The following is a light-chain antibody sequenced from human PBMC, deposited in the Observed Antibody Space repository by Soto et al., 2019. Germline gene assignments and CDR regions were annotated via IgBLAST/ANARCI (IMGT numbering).Light chain of an antibody. J-gene: IGLJ2*01. CDR2: GNS. CDR1: TSNIGAGYD. CDR3: QSYDRSLSGSV. Sequence: QSVLTQPPSVSGAPGQRVTISRTGSTSNIGAGYDVHWYQQLPGTAPKLLIYGNSNRPSGVPDRFSGSKSGTSVSLAITGLQAEDEADYYCQSYDRSLSGSVFGGGTKLTVL. V-gene: IGLV1-40*01.